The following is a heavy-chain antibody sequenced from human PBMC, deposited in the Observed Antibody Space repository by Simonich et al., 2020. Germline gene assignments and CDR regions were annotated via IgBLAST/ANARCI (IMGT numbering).Heavy chain of an antibody. Sequence: QVQLVQSGAEVKKPGASVKVSCKASGYTFTGYYMHWVRQAPGQGLEWMGRIKPKSGGKNYAQKFQGRVTMTRDTSNSTAYMELSRLRSDDTAVYYCARGRLTGDKGAFDIWGQGTMVTVSS. CDR2: IKPKSGGK. CDR3: ARGRLTGDKGAFDI. D-gene: IGHD7-27*01. V-gene: IGHV1-2*02. CDR1: GYTFTGYY. J-gene: IGHJ3*02.